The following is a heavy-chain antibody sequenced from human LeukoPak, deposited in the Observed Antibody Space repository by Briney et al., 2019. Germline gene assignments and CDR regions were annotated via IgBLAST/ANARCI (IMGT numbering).Heavy chain of an antibody. V-gene: IGHV4-59*01. CDR3: ASGPEWIQLPAMRSYYYMDV. Sequence: SETLSLTCTVSGGSISSYYWSWIRQPPGKGLEWIAYIYYTGSTNYNSSPKSRVTTFVNTSKNQFSLNLSSVTDEDTAMYYCASGPEWIQLPAMRSYYYMDVWGKGTTVTVSS. D-gene: IGHD5-18*01. CDR1: GGSISSYY. CDR2: IYYTGST. J-gene: IGHJ6*03.